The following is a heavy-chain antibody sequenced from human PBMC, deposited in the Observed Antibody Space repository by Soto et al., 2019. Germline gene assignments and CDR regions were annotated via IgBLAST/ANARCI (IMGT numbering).Heavy chain of an antibody. CDR2: ISYDGSNK. CDR3: AKGGSSSWDFDY. Sequence: GSLRLSCAASGFTFSSYGMHWVRQAPGKGLEWVAVISYDGSNKYYADSVKGRFTISRDNSKNTLYLQMNSLRAEDTAVYYCAKGGSSSWDFDYWGQGTLVTVSS. J-gene: IGHJ4*02. CDR1: GFTFSSYG. V-gene: IGHV3-30*18. D-gene: IGHD6-13*01.